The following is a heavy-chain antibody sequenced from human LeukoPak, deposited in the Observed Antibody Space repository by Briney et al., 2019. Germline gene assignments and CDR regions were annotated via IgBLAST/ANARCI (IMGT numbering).Heavy chain of an antibody. V-gene: IGHV1-46*02. CDR2: INPTSGST. Sequence: ASVKISCKTSGHIFNSHFLHWVRQAPGQGLEWIGGINPTSGSTRYAQKFQGRLTMTGDTSTSTVNMDLTSLTYEDTAVYYCARADYHDTADYSYVEYFQHWGQGTLVTVSS. CDR1: GHIFNSHF. CDR3: ARADYHDTADYSYVEYFQH. J-gene: IGHJ1*01. D-gene: IGHD3-22*01.